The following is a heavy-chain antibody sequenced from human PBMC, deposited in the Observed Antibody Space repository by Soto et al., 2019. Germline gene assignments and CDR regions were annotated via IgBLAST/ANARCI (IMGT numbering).Heavy chain of an antibody. J-gene: IGHJ5*02. V-gene: IGHV1-69*08. D-gene: IGHD2-2*01. CDR3: ARDIGVVVPAESRNWFDP. CDR2: IIPILGIA. CDR1: GGTFSSYT. Sequence: QVQLVQSGAEVKKPGSSVKVSCKASGGTFSSYTISWVRQAPGQGLEWMGRIIPILGIANYAQKFQGRVTITADXCTXTXYMELSSLRSEDTAVYYCARDIGVVVPAESRNWFDPWGQGTLVTVSS.